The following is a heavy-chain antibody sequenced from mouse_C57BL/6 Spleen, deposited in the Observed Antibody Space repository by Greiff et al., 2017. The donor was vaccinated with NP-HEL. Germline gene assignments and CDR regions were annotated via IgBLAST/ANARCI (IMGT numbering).Heavy chain of an antibody. CDR1: GFSLTSYG. J-gene: IGHJ4*01. CDR2: IWGGGST. D-gene: IGHD2-5*01. V-gene: IGHV2-9*01. CDR3: ARRSNYGGGYYAMDY. Sequence: QVQLKESGPGLVAPSQSLSITCTVSGFSLTSYGVDWVRQPPGKGLEWLGVIWGGGSTNYNSALMSRLSISKDNSKSTVCLKMNSLQTEDTAMYYCARRSNYGGGYYAMDYWGQGTSVTVSS.